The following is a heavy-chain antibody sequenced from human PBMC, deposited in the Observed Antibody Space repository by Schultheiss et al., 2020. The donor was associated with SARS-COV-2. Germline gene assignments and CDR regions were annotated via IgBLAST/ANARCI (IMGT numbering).Heavy chain of an antibody. V-gene: IGHV4-34*11. CDR1: GGSFRGYY. D-gene: IGHD3-10*01. CDR2: IYYSGST. CDR3: ARSHRRGWFDP. Sequence: SETLSLTCAVYGGSFRGYYWTWIRQPPGKGLEWIGYIYYSGSTNYNPSLKSRVTISVDKSKNQFSLKLSSVTAADTAVYYCARSHRRGWFDPWGQGTLVTVSS. J-gene: IGHJ5*02.